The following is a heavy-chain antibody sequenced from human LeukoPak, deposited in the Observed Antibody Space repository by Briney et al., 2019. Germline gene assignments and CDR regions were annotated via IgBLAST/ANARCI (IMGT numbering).Heavy chain of an antibody. D-gene: IGHD1-26*01. CDR2: IIPILGIA. CDR3: ASSLGVGATVFYFDY. CDR1: GYTFTNYY. Sequence: GASVKVSCKASGYTFTNYYMHWVRQAPGQGLEWMGRIIPILGIANYAQKFQGRVTITADKSTSTAYMELSSLRSEDTAVYYCASSLGVGATVFYFDYWGQGTLVTVSS. V-gene: IGHV1-69*02. J-gene: IGHJ4*02.